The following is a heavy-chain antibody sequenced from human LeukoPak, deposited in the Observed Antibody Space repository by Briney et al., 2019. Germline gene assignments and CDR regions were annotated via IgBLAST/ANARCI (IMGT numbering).Heavy chain of an antibody. CDR2: IGGRGGST. J-gene: IGHJ4*02. D-gene: IGHD3-3*01. CDR1: GFTFSSHA. V-gene: IGHV3-23*01. CDR3: ARDPGVVAFHYFDF. Sequence: GGSLRLSCAASGFTFSSHAMAWVRQAPGKGLEWVSAIGGRGGSTYYADSVKGRFTISRDHSKNTVYLQMNSLRAEDTAVYYCARDPGVVAFHYFDFWGQGTLVTVSS.